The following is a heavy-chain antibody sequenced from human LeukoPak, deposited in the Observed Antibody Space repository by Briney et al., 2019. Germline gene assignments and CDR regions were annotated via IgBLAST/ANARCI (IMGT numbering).Heavy chain of an antibody. D-gene: IGHD2-8*01. Sequence: GGSLRLSCAASGFTFSDYYMSWIRQAPGKGLEWVSYISSSGSTIYYADSVKGRFTISRDNAKNSLYLQMNSLRAEDTAVYYCSSCTGQDAFDIWGQGTMVTVSS. CDR2: ISSSGSTI. CDR1: GFTFSDYY. V-gene: IGHV3-11*04. CDR3: SSCTGQDAFDI. J-gene: IGHJ3*02.